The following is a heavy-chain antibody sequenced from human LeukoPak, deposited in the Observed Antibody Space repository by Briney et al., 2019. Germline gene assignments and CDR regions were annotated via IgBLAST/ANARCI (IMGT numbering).Heavy chain of an antibody. V-gene: IGHV4-59*12. J-gene: IGHJ4*02. CDR1: GDSITTYY. D-gene: IGHD6-6*01. CDR2: AYYSGST. Sequence: SETLSLTCTVSGDSITTYYWSWIRQPPGKGLEYIGYAYYSGSTNYNPSLKSRVTISVDTSKSQFSLNLRSVTAADTAVYYCARGRGAARFVTIEFDYWGQGALVTVSS. CDR3: ARGRGAARFVTIEFDY.